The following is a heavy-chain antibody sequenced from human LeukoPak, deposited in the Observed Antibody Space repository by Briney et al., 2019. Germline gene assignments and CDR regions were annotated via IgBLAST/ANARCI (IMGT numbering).Heavy chain of an antibody. D-gene: IGHD5-24*01. CDR2: INPNSGGT. CDR3: ARGPARWLQSTYYFDY. Sequence: ASVKVSCKASGGTFSSYAISWVRQAPGQGLEWMGWINPNSGGTNYAQKFQGWVTMTRDTSISTAYMELSRLRSDDTAVYYCARGPARWLQSTYYFDYWGQGTLVTVSS. CDR1: GGTFSSYA. J-gene: IGHJ4*02. V-gene: IGHV1-2*04.